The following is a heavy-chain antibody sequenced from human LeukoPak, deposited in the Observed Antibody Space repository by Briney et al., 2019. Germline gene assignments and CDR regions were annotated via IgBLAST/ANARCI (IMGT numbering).Heavy chain of an antibody. D-gene: IGHD6-19*01. CDR2: INPSGGTT. CDR1: GYTFTSYY. Sequence: ASVKVSCKASGYTFTSYYMHWVRQAPGQGLEWMGIINPSGGTTGYAQKFQGRVTMTRDTSTSTAYMELSSLRSEDTAVYYCARDLTYSSGWYPDAFDIWAKGQWSPSLQ. CDR3: ARDLTYSSGWYPDAFDI. V-gene: IGHV1-46*01. J-gene: IGHJ3*02.